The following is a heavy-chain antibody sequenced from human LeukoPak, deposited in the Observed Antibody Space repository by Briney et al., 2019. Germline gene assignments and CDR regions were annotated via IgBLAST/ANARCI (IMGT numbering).Heavy chain of an antibody. Sequence: GGSLRLSCAASGFTFSSYSMMWVRQAPGKGLEWVSYISSSSTTIHYADSVKGRFTISRDNSKNTLYLQMNSLRAEDTAVYYCAKDYSNYVVAFDIWGQGTMVTVSS. CDR1: GFTFSSYS. D-gene: IGHD4-11*01. CDR3: AKDYSNYVVAFDI. V-gene: IGHV3-48*01. CDR2: ISSSSTTI. J-gene: IGHJ3*02.